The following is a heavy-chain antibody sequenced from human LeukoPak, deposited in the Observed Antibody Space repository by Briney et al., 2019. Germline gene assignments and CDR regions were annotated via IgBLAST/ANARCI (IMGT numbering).Heavy chain of an antibody. CDR2: ISYDGSDK. J-gene: IGHJ6*02. CDR1: GFTFSSCA. CDR3: ARDYSEWLVQYYYYGMDV. D-gene: IGHD6-19*01. V-gene: IGHV3-30-3*01. Sequence: GGSLRLSCAASGFTFSSCAMHWVRQAPGKGLEWVAVISYDGSDKYYADSVKGRFTISRDNSKNTLYLQMNSLRAEDTAVYYCARDYSEWLVQYYYYGMDVWGQGTTVTVSS.